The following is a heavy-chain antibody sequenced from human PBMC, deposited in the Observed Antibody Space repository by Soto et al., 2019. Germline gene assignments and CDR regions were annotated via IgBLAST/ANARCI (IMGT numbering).Heavy chain of an antibody. V-gene: IGHV1-18*01. J-gene: IGHJ4*02. CDR3: ATEVIYYAFWSRYYTEQTKFDY. CDR2: ISAYNGNT. Sequence: GASVKVSCKASGYTFTSYGMSWVRQAPGQGLEWMGWISAYNGNTKYAQKIEGRVTIPSDTSASTAYMALSSLRSEDTAVYYCATEVIYYAFWSRYYTEQTKFDYWGQGTLVSVSS. D-gene: IGHD3-3*01. CDR1: GYTFTSYG.